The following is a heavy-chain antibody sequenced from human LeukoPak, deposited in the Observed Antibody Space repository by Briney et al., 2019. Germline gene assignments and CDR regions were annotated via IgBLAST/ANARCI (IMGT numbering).Heavy chain of an antibody. CDR3: ARGPHSSRYRWFDP. D-gene: IGHD6-13*01. V-gene: IGHV4-34*01. CDR1: GGSFSGYY. Sequence: KPSETLSLTCAVYGGSFSGYYWSWIRQPPGKGLEWIGEINHSGSTNYNPSLKSRVTISVDTSKKQFSLKLSSANAADTAVYYCARGPHSSRYRWFDPWGQGTLVTVSS. J-gene: IGHJ5*02. CDR2: INHSGST.